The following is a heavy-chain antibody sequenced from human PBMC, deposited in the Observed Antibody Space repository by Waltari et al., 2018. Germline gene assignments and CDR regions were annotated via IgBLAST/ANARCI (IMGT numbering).Heavy chain of an antibody. V-gene: IGHV1-69*04. D-gene: IGHD6-19*01. CDR2: IIPILGIA. CDR1: GGTFSSYA. CDR3: ATIAVAGKLVRWFDP. Sequence: QVQLVQSGAEVKKPGSSVKVSCKASGGTFSSYAISWVRQAPGQGLEWMGGIIPILGIANYAQKFQGRVTMTEDTSTDTAYMELSSLRSEDTAVYYCATIAVAGKLVRWFDPWGQGTLVTVSS. J-gene: IGHJ5*02.